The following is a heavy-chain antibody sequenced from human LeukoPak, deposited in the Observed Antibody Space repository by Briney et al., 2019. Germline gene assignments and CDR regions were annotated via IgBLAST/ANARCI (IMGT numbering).Heavy chain of an antibody. J-gene: IGHJ4*02. CDR3: ARSSAGPNRYFDY. V-gene: IGHV4-59*01. CDR2: IYHSGSA. Sequence: SETLSLTCTVSGGSINNYFWSWIRQSPGKGLEWIGYIYHSGSANYNPSLYSRVTISVDTPRNQVSLKLSSVTAADTAVYFCARSSAGPNRYFDYWGQGTLVTVSS. D-gene: IGHD3-10*01. CDR1: GGSINNYF.